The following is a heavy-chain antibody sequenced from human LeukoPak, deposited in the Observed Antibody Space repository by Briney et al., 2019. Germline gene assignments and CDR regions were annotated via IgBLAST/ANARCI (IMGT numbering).Heavy chain of an antibody. D-gene: IGHD2-21*02. CDR3: ARAVVTAIPGFDY. Sequence: ASVTVSCKASGYTFTSYDINWVRQATGQGLEWMGWMNPNSGNTGYAQKFQGRVTMTRNTSISTAYMELSSLRSEDTAVYYCARAVVTAIPGFDYWGQGTLVTVSS. CDR2: MNPNSGNT. V-gene: IGHV1-8*01. CDR1: GYTFTSYD. J-gene: IGHJ4*02.